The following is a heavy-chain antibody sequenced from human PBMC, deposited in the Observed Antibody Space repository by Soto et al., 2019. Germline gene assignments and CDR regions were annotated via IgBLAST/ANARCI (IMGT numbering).Heavy chain of an antibody. V-gene: IGHV3-23*01. J-gene: IGHJ4*02. D-gene: IGHD1-26*01. CDR3: AKLGVGVVGATDY. CDR2: ISRSGDST. CDR1: GFTFSSYA. Sequence: EVQLLECGGGLVQPGGSLRLSCAASGFTFSSYAMNWVRQAPGKGLEWVSTISRSGDSTYYADSVKGRFTISRDYSKNTLYLQMNSLRAEDTAVYYCAKLGVGVVGATDYWGQGTLVTVSS.